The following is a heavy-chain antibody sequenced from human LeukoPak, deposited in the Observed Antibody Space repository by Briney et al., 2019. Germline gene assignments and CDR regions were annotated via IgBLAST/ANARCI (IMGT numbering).Heavy chain of an antibody. CDR3: AKASRGYFDWFKGPDYGMDV. Sequence: PGRSLRLSCAASGFTFSSYAMHWVRQAPGKGLEWVAVISYDGSNKYYADSVKGRFTISRDNSKNTLFLQVKSLRAEDTAVYYCAKASRGYFDWFKGPDYGMDVWGQGTTVTVSS. CDR2: ISYDGSNK. D-gene: IGHD3-9*01. J-gene: IGHJ6*02. CDR1: GFTFSSYA. V-gene: IGHV3-30*04.